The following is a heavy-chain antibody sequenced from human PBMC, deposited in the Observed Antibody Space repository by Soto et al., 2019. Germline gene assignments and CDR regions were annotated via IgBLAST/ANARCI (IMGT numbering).Heavy chain of an antibody. CDR2: ISSDGSET. V-gene: IGHV3-7*01. CDR3: AIKPRLLDY. J-gene: IGHJ4*02. Sequence: GSLRLSCAASGFTFGVSWMNWVRQAPGKGLEWVAYISSDGSETNYVDSVKGRFTISRDNAKNSLYLQMNSLRAEDTAVYYCAIKPRLLDYWGQGTLVTVSS. D-gene: IGHD6-6*01. CDR1: GFTFGVSW.